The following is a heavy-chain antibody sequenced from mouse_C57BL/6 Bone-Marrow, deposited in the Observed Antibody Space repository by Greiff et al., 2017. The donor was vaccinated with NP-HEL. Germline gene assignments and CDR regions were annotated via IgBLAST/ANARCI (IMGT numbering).Heavy chain of an antibody. CDR2: IYPGSGST. CDR1: GYTFTSYW. Sequence: VQRVESGAELVKPGASVKMSCKASGYTFTSYWITWVKQRPGQGLEWIGDIYPGSGSTNYNEKFKSKATLTVDTSSSTAYMQLSSLTSEDSAVYYCASRYGNYFAYWGQGTLVTVSA. V-gene: IGHV1-55*01. CDR3: ASRYGNYFAY. J-gene: IGHJ3*01. D-gene: IGHD2-1*01.